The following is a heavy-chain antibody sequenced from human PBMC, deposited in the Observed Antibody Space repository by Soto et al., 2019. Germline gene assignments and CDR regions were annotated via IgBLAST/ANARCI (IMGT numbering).Heavy chain of an antibody. CDR1: GFTFTSSA. CDR2: IVVGSGNT. D-gene: IGHD3-10*01. J-gene: IGHJ4*02. CDR3: ATSYGSGYRAFDY. Sequence: ASVKVSCKASGFTFTSSAMQWVRQARGQRLEWIGWIVVGSGNTNYAQRFQGRVTMTTDMSTSTAYMVLSSLRSEDTAIYYGATSYGSGYRAFDYWGQGALVTVSS. V-gene: IGHV1-58*02.